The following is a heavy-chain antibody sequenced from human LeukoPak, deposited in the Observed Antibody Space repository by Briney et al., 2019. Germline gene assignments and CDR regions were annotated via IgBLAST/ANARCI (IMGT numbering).Heavy chain of an antibody. Sequence: PGGSLRLSCAASGFTFSSYAMSWVRQAPGKGLEWVSAISGSGGSTYYADSVKGRFTISRDNSKNTLCLQMNSLRAEDTAVYYCAKNRLKSYLGTDFDYWGQGTLVTVSS. CDR1: GFTFSSYA. D-gene: IGHD7-27*01. J-gene: IGHJ4*02. V-gene: IGHV3-23*01. CDR2: ISGSGGST. CDR3: AKNRLKSYLGTDFDY.